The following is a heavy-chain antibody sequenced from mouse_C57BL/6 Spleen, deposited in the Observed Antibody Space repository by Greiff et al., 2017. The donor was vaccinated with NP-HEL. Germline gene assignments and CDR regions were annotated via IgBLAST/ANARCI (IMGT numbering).Heavy chain of an antibody. J-gene: IGHJ1*03. V-gene: IGHV1-50*01. CDR2: IDPSDSYT. CDR1: GYTFTSYW. CDR3: ARGGSSYWYFDV. Sequence: QVHVKQPGAELVKPGASVKLSCKASGYTFTSYWMQWVKQRPGRGLEWIGEIDPSDSYTNYNQKFKGKATLTVDTSSSTAYMQLSSLTSEDSAVYYCARGGSSYWYFDVWGTGTTVTVSS. D-gene: IGHD1-1*01.